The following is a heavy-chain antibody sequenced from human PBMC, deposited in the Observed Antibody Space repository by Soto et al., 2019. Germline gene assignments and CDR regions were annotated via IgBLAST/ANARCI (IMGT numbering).Heavy chain of an antibody. Sequence: QVQLVQSGAEVKKPGSSVKVSCKASGGTFSSYAISWVRQAPGQGLEWMGGIIPIFGTANYAQKFQGRVTITADESTSTAYMGLSSLRSEDTAVYYCARDRYTEGYYDSSGYPYYFDYWGQGTLVTVSS. CDR2: IIPIFGTA. V-gene: IGHV1-69*12. D-gene: IGHD3-22*01. CDR1: GGTFSSYA. J-gene: IGHJ4*02. CDR3: ARDRYTEGYYDSSGYPYYFDY.